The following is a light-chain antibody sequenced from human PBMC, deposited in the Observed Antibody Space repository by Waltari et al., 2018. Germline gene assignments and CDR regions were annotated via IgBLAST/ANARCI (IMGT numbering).Light chain of an antibody. CDR2: QVS. CDR1: QSLLYSNGNVY. CDR3: LQVPFT. J-gene: IGKJ3*01. Sequence: GVLTQSPLSLAVTLGQPASISCKSSQSLLYSNGNVYLDWYLQRPGQSPRRVIYQVSKRDSGVPDRFSGSGSDTDFTLRISRVEADDVGTYYCLQVPFTFGPGTKMEVK. V-gene: IGKV2-30*01.